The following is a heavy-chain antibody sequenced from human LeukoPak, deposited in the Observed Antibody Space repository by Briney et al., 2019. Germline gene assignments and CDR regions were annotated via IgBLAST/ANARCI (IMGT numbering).Heavy chain of an antibody. CDR1: GFTFSSYG. D-gene: IGHD4-23*01. CDR2: ISFDGTNK. V-gene: IGHV3-30*18. CDR3: AKVAVVTLYYMDV. Sequence: SGGSLRLSCAASGFTFSSYGMHWVRQAPGKGLEWVAVISFDGTNKFYADSVKGRFTISRDNSKKTVYLQMNSLRAEDTAVYYCAKVAVVTLYYMDVWGKGTTVTVSS. J-gene: IGHJ6*03.